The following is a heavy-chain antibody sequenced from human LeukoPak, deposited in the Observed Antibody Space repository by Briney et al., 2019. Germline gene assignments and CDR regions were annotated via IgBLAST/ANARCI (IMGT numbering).Heavy chain of an antibody. V-gene: IGHV1-69*05. CDR2: IIPIFGTA. J-gene: IGHJ5*02. Sequence: ASVKLSCKASGGTFSSYAISWVRRAPGQGLEWMGGIIPIFGTANYAQKFQGRVAITTDESTSTAYMELSSLRSEDTAVYYCARETIHYDILTGYSAWGQGTLVTVSS. CDR3: ARETIHYDILTGYSA. CDR1: GGTFSSYA. D-gene: IGHD3-9*01.